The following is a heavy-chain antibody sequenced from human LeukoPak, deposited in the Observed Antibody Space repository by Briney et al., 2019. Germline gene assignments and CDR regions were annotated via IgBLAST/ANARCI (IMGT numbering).Heavy chain of an antibody. CDR2: IIPILGIA. Sequence: SVKVSCKASGGTFSSYAISWVRQAPGQGLEWMGRIIPILGIADYAQKFQGRVTITADKSTSTAYMELSSLRSEDTAVYYCARLSALAAAGTNRPFDYWGQGTLVTVSS. CDR3: ARLSALAAAGTNRPFDY. V-gene: IGHV1-69*04. CDR1: GGTFSSYA. J-gene: IGHJ4*02. D-gene: IGHD6-13*01.